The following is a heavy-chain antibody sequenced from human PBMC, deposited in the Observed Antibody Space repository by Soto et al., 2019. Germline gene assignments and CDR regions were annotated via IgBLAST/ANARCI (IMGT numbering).Heavy chain of an antibody. J-gene: IGHJ6*02. CDR3: ASGGSSPPRACGMDV. D-gene: IGHD6-6*01. CDR2: IDWDDDK. V-gene: IGHV2-70*04. Sequence: SGPTLVNPTQTLTLTCTFSGFSLSTSGMRVSWIRQPPGQALEWLARIDWDDDKFYSTSLKTRLTISKDTSKNQVVLTMTNMDPVDTATYYCASGGSSPPRACGMDVWGQGTTVTVSS. CDR1: GFSLSTSGMR.